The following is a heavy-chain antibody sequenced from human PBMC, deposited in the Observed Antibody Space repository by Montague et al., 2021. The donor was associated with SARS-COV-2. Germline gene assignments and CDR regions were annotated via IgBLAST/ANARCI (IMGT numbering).Heavy chain of an antibody. J-gene: IGHJ4*02. D-gene: IGHD6-13*01. CDR3: TRGDLRYSSSWYLDY. CDR2: IYHSGST. CDR1: GGSISGYY. Sequence: SETLSLTCAVSGGSISGYYWSWIRQPPGKGLEWIGEIYHSGSTNXNPSLKSRVTISVDTSKNQFSLKLSSVTAADTAVYCCTRGDLRYSSSWYLDYWGQGTLVTVSS. V-gene: IGHV4-34*01.